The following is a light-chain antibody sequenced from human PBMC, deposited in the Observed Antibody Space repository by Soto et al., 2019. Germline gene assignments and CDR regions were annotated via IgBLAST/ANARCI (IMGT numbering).Light chain of an antibody. J-gene: IGKJ2*01. Sequence: DIVLTQSPGTLSLSPGERATLSCRASQSISSSYLAWYQQKPGQAPRLLIHGVSTRATGIPDRFSGSGAGTDLTLTISRLEPEDFAVYYCQQYVTSPYIFGQGTKVDIK. CDR1: QSISSSY. CDR2: GVS. V-gene: IGKV3-20*01. CDR3: QQYVTSPYI.